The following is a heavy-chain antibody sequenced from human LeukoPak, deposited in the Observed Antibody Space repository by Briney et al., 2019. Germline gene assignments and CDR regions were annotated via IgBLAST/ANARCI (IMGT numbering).Heavy chain of an antibody. D-gene: IGHD4-17*01. CDR3: ARDGPTYGGYGLDRVEFDY. CDR2: ISSSSSYI. J-gene: IGHJ4*02. CDR1: GFTFSSYS. Sequence: GGSLRLSCAASGFTFSSYSMNWVRQAPGKGLEWVSSISSSSSYIYYADSVKGRFTISRDNAKNSLYLQMNSLRAEDTAVYYCARDGPTYGGYGLDRVEFDYWGQGTLVTVSS. V-gene: IGHV3-21*01.